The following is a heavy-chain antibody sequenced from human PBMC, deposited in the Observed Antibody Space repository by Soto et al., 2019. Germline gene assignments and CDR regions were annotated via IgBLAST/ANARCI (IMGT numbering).Heavy chain of an antibody. CDR3: AKDGNYYGSGSPTS. CDR1: GFTFSSYG. J-gene: IGHJ4*02. CDR2: ISYDGSNK. V-gene: IGHV3-30*18. Sequence: QVQLVESGGGVVQPGRSLRLSCAASGFTFSSYGMHWVRQAPGKGLEWVAVISYDGSNKYYADSVKGRFTISRDNSKNTLYLQMNSLRAAATAVYYCAKDGNYYGSGSPTSWGQGTLVTVSS. D-gene: IGHD3-10*01.